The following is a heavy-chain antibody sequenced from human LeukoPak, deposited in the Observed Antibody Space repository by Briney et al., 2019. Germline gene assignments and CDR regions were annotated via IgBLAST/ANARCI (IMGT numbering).Heavy chain of an antibody. D-gene: IGHD3-10*01. CDR1: GFTFSSYA. V-gene: IGHV3-23*01. CDR2: ISGSGGST. J-gene: IGHJ6*04. CDR3: ANCGFGELYGYYYYGMDV. Sequence: GGSLRLSCVASGFTFSSYAMSWVRQAPGKGLEWVSAISGSGGSTYYADSVKGRFTISRDNSKNTLYLQMNSLRAEDTAVCYCANCGFGELYGYYYYGMDVWGKGTTVTVSS.